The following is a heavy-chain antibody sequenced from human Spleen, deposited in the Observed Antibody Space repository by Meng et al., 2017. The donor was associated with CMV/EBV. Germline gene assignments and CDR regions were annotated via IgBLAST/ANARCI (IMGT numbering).Heavy chain of an antibody. J-gene: IGHJ4*02. D-gene: IGHD3-10*01. Sequence: SQTLSLTCAVYGGSFSGYYWSWIRQPPGKGLEWIGEINHSGSTNYNPSLKSRVTISVDTSKNQFSLKLSSVTAADTAVYYCARVILWFGETIDYWGQGTLVTVSS. CDR2: INHSGST. CDR3: ARVILWFGETIDY. V-gene: IGHV4-34*01. CDR1: GGSFSGYY.